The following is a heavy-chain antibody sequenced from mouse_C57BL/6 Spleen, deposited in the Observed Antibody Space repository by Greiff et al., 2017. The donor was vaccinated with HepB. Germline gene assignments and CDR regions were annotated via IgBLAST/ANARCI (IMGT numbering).Heavy chain of an antibody. CDR2: IDPETGGT. CDR1: GYTFTDYE. CDR3: TFYYVSSGFAY. J-gene: IGHJ3*01. Sequence: QVQLKQSGAELVRPGASVTLSCKASGYTFTDYEMHWVKQTPVHGLEWIGAIDPETGGTAYNQKFKGKAILTADKSSSTAYMELRSLTSEDSSVYYCTFYYVSSGFAYWGQGTLVTVSA. D-gene: IGHD1-1*01. V-gene: IGHV1-15*01.